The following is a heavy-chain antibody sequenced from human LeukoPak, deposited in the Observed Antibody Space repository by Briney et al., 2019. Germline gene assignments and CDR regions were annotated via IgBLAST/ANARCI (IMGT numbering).Heavy chain of an antibody. CDR2: INYSGTT. CDR3: ARLSIVGATSSYYMDV. D-gene: IGHD1-26*01. Sequence: SETLSLTCSVSGDSFSSSSYYWGWIRQPPGKGLEWIGSINYSGTTYYNPPLKSRLTISVDTSKNQFSLRLSSVTVADTAVYYCARLSIVGATSSYYMDVWGRRPTVTVS. J-gene: IGHJ6*03. V-gene: IGHV4-39*01. CDR1: GDSFSSSSYY.